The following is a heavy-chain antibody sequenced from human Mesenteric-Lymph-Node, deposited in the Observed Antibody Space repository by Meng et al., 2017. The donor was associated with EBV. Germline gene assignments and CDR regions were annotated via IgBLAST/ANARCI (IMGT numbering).Heavy chain of an antibody. Sequence: EVQLVESGGGVARPGGSRRLSCAASGFNFADYDMAWVRQAPGRGLEWVCSINWSGISTTSADSMRGRFTISRDNAKNSLYLQMNSLTADDTAFYYCAREGHCSGGSCYYFDLWGQGTLVTVSS. CDR2: INWSGIST. CDR3: AREGHCSGGSCYYFDL. CDR1: GFNFADYD. V-gene: IGHV3-20*04. J-gene: IGHJ4*02. D-gene: IGHD2-15*01.